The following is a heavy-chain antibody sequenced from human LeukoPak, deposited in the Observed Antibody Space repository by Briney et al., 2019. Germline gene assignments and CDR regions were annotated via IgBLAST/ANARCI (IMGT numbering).Heavy chain of an antibody. D-gene: IGHD4-17*01. J-gene: IGHJ4*02. V-gene: IGHV3-23*01. Sequence: PGGSLRLSCAASGFTFRSYAMSWVRQAPGKGLEWVSAISGSGDSTYYADSVKGRFTISRDNSKNTLYLQMNSLRAEATAVYYCATHYGDRDTHVDYWGQGTLVTVSS. CDR3: ATHYGDRDTHVDY. CDR2: ISGSGDST. CDR1: GFTFRSYA.